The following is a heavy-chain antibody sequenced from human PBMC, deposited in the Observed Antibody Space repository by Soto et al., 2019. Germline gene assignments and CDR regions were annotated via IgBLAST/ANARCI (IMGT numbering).Heavy chain of an antibody. CDR1: GFTFSSFA. D-gene: IGHD2-2*01. CDR2: INSRAGTT. CDR3: AKDRSSTSCYAFDY. Sequence: GGSLRLSCAASGFTFSSFAMSWVRQAPGKGLEWVSGINSRAGTTYYADSVKGRFTISRDNFKNTLYLQMNSLTAEDTAVYYCAKDRSSTSCYAFDYWGRGTLVTVSS. V-gene: IGHV3-23*01. J-gene: IGHJ4*02.